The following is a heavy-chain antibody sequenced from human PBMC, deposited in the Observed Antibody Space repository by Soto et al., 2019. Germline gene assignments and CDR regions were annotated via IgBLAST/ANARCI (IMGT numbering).Heavy chain of an antibody. V-gene: IGHV3-21*01. CDR3: ARPYSSGWLGDWFDP. Sequence: EVQLVESGGGLVKPGGSLRLSCAASGFTFSSYSMNWVRQAPGKGLEWVSTISSSSSYIYYADSVKGRFTISRDNAKNSLYLQMNSLRAEDTAVYYCARPYSSGWLGDWFDPWGQGTLVTVSS. CDR2: ISSSSSYI. CDR1: GFTFSSYS. D-gene: IGHD6-19*01. J-gene: IGHJ5*02.